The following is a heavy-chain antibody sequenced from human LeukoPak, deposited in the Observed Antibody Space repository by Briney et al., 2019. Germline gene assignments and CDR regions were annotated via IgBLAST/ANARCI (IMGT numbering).Heavy chain of an antibody. CDR3: ARGPVPGGEWFLYY. CDR1: GGTCSSYA. V-gene: IGHV1-69*05. CDR2: IIPIFGTA. J-gene: IGHJ4*02. D-gene: IGHD3-3*01. Sequence: GASVKVSCKTSGGTCSSYAISGVRQARGQGLEWMGGIIPIFGTANYAQKFQGRVTITTDESTSTAYMQLSSLRSEDTAVYYCARGPVPGGEWFLYYWGQGTLVTVSS.